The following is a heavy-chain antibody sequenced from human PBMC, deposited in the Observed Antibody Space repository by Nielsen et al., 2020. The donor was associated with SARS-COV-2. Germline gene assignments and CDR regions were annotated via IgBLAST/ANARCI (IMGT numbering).Heavy chain of an antibody. Sequence: GESLKISCAASGFTFDDYGMSWVRQAPGKGLEWVSGINLNGGSTGYADSVKGRFTISRDNAKNSLYLQMNSLRAEDTALYHCAVGYGDYDWYFDLWGRGTLVTVSS. CDR2: INLNGGST. V-gene: IGHV3-20*01. D-gene: IGHD4-17*01. J-gene: IGHJ2*01. CDR3: AVGYGDYDWYFDL. CDR1: GFTFDDYG.